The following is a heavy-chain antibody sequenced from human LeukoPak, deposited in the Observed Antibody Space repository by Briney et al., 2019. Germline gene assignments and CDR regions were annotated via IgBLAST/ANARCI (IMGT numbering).Heavy chain of an antibody. J-gene: IGHJ4*02. V-gene: IGHV3-30*04. CDR3: ARSRRRELLRTYFDY. CDR1: GFTFSTYA. D-gene: IGHD1-26*01. CDR2: ISYDGSNK. Sequence: GGSLRLSCAASGFTFSTYAMHWVRQAPGKGLEWVAVISYDGSNKYYADSVKGRFTISRDNSKNTLYLQMNSLRAEDTDVYYCARSRRRELLRTYFDYWGQGTLVTVSS.